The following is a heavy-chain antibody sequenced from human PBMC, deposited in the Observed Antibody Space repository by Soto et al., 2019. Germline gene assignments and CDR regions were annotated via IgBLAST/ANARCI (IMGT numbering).Heavy chain of an antibody. CDR3: TREGYYDFWSGYYYYYGMDV. CDR1: GFTFGDYA. Sequence: GGSLRLSCTASGFTFGDYAMSWFRQAPGKGLEWVGFIRSKAYGGTTEYAASVKGRFTISRDDSKSIAYLQMNSLKTEDTAVYYCTREGYYDFWSGYYYYYGMDVWGQGTTVTVSS. J-gene: IGHJ6*02. CDR2: IRSKAYGGTT. V-gene: IGHV3-49*03. D-gene: IGHD3-3*01.